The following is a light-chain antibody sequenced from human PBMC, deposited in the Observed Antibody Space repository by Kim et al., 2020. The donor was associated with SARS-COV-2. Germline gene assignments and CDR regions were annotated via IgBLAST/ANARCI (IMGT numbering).Light chain of an antibody. CDR3: QQYDSVPYT. V-gene: IGKV1-33*01. Sequence: DIQMTQSPSSLSASVGDRVTITCQADQDITKFLRWYQQIPGRAPKVLIYDASKLERGVPLRFSGSGSARLFTLTIVSLQPEDAATYYCQQYDSVPYTFGQGTKLEI. CDR1: QDITKF. J-gene: IGKJ2*01. CDR2: DAS.